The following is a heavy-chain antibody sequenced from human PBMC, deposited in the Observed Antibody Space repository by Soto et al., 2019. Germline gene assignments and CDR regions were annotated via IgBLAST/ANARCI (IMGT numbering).Heavy chain of an antibody. J-gene: IGHJ4*02. CDR3: AKYYYDRSGSPLAFDY. D-gene: IGHD3-22*01. V-gene: IGHV3-23*01. Sequence: EVQLLESGGGLVQPGGSLRLSCAASGFTFSKYALSWVRQAPGKGLEWVSAISGSGGTTHYADSVKGRVTISRDNSKDTVFLQMNCLRAEDTAVYSCAKYYYDRSGSPLAFDYWGQGTLVTVSS. CDR2: ISGSGGTT. CDR1: GFTFSKYA.